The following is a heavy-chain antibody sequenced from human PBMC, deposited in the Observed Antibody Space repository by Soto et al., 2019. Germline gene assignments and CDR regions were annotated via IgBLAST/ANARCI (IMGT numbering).Heavy chain of an antibody. CDR2: IYPGDSDT. CDR1: GYSFTNYW. D-gene: IGHD6-13*01. V-gene: IGHV5-51*01. J-gene: IGHJ6*02. CDR3: ARTSAAGKYYYGMDV. Sequence: PGESLKISCKVSGYSFTNYWIAWVRQMPGKGLELMGIIYPGDSDTRYSPSFQGQVTISADRSISTAYLQWSSLKASDTAMYYCARTSAAGKYYYGMDVWGQGTTVTVSS.